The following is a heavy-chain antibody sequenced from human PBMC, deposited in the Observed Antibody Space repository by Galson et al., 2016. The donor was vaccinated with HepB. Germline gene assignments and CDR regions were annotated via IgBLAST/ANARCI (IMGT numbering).Heavy chain of an antibody. CDR3: SKDVGSCYLLLAHYFDY. D-gene: IGHD1-26*01. V-gene: IGHV3-30*18. Sequence: SLRLSCAASGFSLSTYGVHWVRQAPGKGLEWVAVISYDGSNKYQADSVKGRFTISRDNSKNTVYLQMNSLSAEDTAVDYCSKDVGSCYLLLAHYFDYWGQGTLVTVSS. CDR2: ISYDGSNK. J-gene: IGHJ4*02. CDR1: GFSLSTYG.